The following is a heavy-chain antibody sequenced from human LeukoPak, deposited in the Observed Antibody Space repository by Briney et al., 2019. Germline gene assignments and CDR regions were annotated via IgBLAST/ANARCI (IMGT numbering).Heavy chain of an antibody. CDR2: ISSRRTYI. Sequence: GGSLRLSCAASGFTFSDYSMNWVRQAPGMGLEWVSSISSRRTYISYADSVKGRFTISRDNAKNSLYLEMNSLRAEDTAVYYCVRDRSGSYPYYFDFWGQGTLVTVSP. D-gene: IGHD1-26*01. CDR1: GFTFSDYS. J-gene: IGHJ4*02. CDR3: VRDRSGSYPYYFDF. V-gene: IGHV3-21*01.